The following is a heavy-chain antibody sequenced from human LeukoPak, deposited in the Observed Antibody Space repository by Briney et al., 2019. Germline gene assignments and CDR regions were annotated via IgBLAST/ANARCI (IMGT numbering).Heavy chain of an antibody. J-gene: IGHJ5*02. D-gene: IGHD6-13*01. V-gene: IGHV1-69*06. CDR1: GGTFSSYA. CDR3: ARDVAAAGTPGPRFDP. CDR2: IIPIFGTA. Sequence: GASVKVSCKASGGTFSSYAISWVRQAPGQGLEWMGGIIPIFGTANYAQKFQGRVTITADKSTSTAYMELSSLRSEDTAVYYCARDVAAAGTPGPRFDPWGQGTLVTVSS.